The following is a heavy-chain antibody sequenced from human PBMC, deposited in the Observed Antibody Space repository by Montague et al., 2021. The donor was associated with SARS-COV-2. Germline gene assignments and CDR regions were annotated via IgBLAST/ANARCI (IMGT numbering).Heavy chain of an antibody. V-gene: IGHV4-59*12. J-gene: IGHJ3*01. CDR2: FYSSGIT. CDR3: ARETMTGDAFDV. CDR1: GGSTSSSD. D-gene: IGHD1-14*01. Sequence: SETLSLTCAVSGGSTSSSDWGWIRQPPGKGLEWIGFFYSSGITDSNPSFKSRVSISLDTSENQVSLKLWSVTTADTAMYYCARETMTGDAFDVWGQGTMVTVSP.